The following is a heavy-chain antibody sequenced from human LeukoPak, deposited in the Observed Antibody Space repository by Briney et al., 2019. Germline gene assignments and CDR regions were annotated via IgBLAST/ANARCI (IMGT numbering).Heavy chain of an antibody. Sequence: PGGSLRLSCAASGFTFSSYGMSWVRQAPGKGLECVSSISGSGGSTNHADSVKGRFTISRDNSKNTLYLQMNSLRAEDTAVYYRAKVWTAYSDDYFDYWGQGTLVTVSS. CDR1: GFTFSSYG. CDR3: AKVWTAYSDDYFDY. CDR2: ISGSGGST. J-gene: IGHJ4*02. V-gene: IGHV3-23*01. D-gene: IGHD3/OR15-3a*01.